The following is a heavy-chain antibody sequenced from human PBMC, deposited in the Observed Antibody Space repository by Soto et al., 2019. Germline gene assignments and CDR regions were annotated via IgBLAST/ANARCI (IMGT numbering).Heavy chain of an antibody. V-gene: IGHV4-34*01. J-gene: IGHJ4*02. Sequence: QVQLQQWGAGLLKPSETLSLTCAVYGGSFSGYYWSWIRQPPGKGLEWIGEINHSGSTNYNPSLKSRVTLLVDTSQDQFSLKLSSVTAADTAIYYLAGSYCRNFDYRGQGTLVTVSS. CDR3: AGSYCRNFDY. D-gene: IGHD2-21*01. CDR2: INHSGST. CDR1: GGSFSGYY.